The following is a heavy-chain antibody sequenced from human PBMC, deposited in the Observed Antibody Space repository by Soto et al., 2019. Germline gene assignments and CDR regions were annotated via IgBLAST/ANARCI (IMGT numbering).Heavy chain of an antibody. J-gene: IGHJ4*02. D-gene: IGHD6-19*01. CDR1: GFTFVNYA. CDR3: AKGTSNGGWFNPFDY. CDR2: LSGSGTST. Sequence: GGSLRLSCAASGFTFVNYAMNCVRQAPGKGLEWVATLSGSGTSTYYADSVKGRFTISRDNSRNTLYLQMNSLRAEDTAVYYCAKGTSNGGWFNPFDYWGQGTLVTVSS. V-gene: IGHV3-23*01.